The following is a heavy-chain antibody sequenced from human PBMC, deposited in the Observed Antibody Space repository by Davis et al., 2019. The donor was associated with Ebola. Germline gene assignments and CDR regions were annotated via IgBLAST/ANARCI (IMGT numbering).Heavy chain of an antibody. V-gene: IGHV1-46*01. Sequence: ASVKVSCKASGYTFTSYGISWVRQAPGQGLEWMGIINPSGGSTSYAQKFQGRVTMTRDTSTSTVYMELSSLRSEDTAVYYCARGSSSSLALYYYYGMDVWGQGTTVTVSS. J-gene: IGHJ6*02. D-gene: IGHD6-13*01. CDR1: GYTFTSYG. CDR2: INPSGGST. CDR3: ARGSSSSLALYYYYGMDV.